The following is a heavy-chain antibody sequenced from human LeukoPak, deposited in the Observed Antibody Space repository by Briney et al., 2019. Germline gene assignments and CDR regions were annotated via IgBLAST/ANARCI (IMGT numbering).Heavy chain of an antibody. CDR2: IRSKAYGETT. Sequence: GGSLRLSCTASGFTFGDYAMSWVRQAPGKGLEWVGFIRSKAYGETTEYAASVKRRFTISRDDSKSIAYLQMSSRKTQESAGYYCSRLPDEKWQNDYWGRGTLVTVSS. J-gene: IGHJ4*02. CDR3: SRLPDEKWQNDY. D-gene: IGHD5-12*01. CDR1: GFTFGDYA. V-gene: IGHV3-49*04.